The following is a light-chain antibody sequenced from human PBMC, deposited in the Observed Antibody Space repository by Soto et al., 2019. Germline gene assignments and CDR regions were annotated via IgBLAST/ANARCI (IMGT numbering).Light chain of an antibody. V-gene: IGLV1-47*01. CDR3: AAWDDSLSGPV. CDR1: SSNIGSNY. J-gene: IGLJ1*01. Sequence: QSVLTQPPSASGTPGQRVTISCSGRSSNIGSNYIYWFQQLPGTAPKLLMYRSNQRPSGVPDRFSGSKSGTSASLAISGLRSEDYADYYCAAWDDSLSGPVFGTATKVTVL. CDR2: RSN.